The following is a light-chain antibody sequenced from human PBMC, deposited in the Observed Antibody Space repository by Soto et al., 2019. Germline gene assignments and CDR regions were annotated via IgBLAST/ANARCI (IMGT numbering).Light chain of an antibody. CDR1: QSVSSSY. Sequence: EIVLTQSPGTLSLSPGERATLSCRASQSVSSSYLAWYQQKPGQAPRLLIYDASSRATGIPDRFSGSGSGTDFTLTISRLEPEDFAVYYCQQYGSSPRTFGQGTKGESK. J-gene: IGKJ1*01. CDR3: QQYGSSPRT. CDR2: DAS. V-gene: IGKV3-20*01.